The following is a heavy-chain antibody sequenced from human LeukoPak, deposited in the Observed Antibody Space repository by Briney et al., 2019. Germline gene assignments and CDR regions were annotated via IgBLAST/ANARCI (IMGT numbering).Heavy chain of an antibody. Sequence: KPSETLSLTCAVYGGSFSGYYWSWIRQPSGKGLEWIGEINHSGSTNYNPSLKSRVTISVDTSKNQSSLKLSSVTAADTAVYYCAVDAGPYYYDGSGAPWGQGTLVTVSS. D-gene: IGHD3-22*01. CDR2: INHSGST. CDR3: AVDAGPYYYDGSGAP. V-gene: IGHV4-34*01. CDR1: GGSFSGYY. J-gene: IGHJ5*02.